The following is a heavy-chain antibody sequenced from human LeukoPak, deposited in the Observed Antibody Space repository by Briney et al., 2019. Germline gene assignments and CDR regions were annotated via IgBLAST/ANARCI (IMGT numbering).Heavy chain of an antibody. D-gene: IGHD3-16*01. CDR3: ARHTTHGDYNPNDY. CDR2: IYYSGST. V-gene: IGHV4-39*01. Sequence: SETLSLTCTVSGGSISSSSYYWGWIRQPPGEGLEWIGSIYYSGSTDSNPSLKSRVTISVDTSKNQFSLKLSSVTAADTAVYYCARHTTHGDYNPNDYWGQGTLVTVSS. CDR1: GGSISSSSYY. J-gene: IGHJ4*02.